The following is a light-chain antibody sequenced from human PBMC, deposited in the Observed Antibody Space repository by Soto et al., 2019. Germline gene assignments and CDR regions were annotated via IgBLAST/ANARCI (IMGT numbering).Light chain of an antibody. J-gene: IGKJ4*01. V-gene: IGKV1-33*01. CDR1: QDISKY. CDR3: QQYDNPSLT. Sequence: DIQMSQSPSSLSASVGDSVTITCQASQDISKYLNWYQQKPGKAPKLLIYDTLNLETGVPSGFSGSGSGTDFTFTISSLQPEDIATYYCQQYDNPSLTFGGGTKVDIK. CDR2: DTL.